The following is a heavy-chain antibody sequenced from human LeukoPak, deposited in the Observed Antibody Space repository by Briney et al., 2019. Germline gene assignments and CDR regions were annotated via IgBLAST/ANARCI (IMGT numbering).Heavy chain of an antibody. D-gene: IGHD2-15*01. J-gene: IGHJ3*02. Sequence: ASVKVSCKASGYTFTSYDINWVRQATGQGLEWMGWTNPNSGNTGYAQKFQARVSMTRNTSISTAYMELSSLRSEDTAVYYCTRGLVVLSATSWAFDIWGHGTMVTVSS. CDR3: TRGLVVLSATSWAFDI. V-gene: IGHV1-8*02. CDR2: TNPNSGNT. CDR1: GYTFTSYD.